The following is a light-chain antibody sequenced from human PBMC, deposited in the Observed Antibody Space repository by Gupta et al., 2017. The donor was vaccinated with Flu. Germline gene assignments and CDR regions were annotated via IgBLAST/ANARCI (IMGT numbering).Light chain of an antibody. V-gene: IGKV1-39*01. J-gene: IGKJ1*01. Sequence: DIQLTQSPSSLSASVGDRVTITCRASQSISNYLNWDRQKPGKAPKLLIYSAYSLQGGVPSRFSGSGAGTDFTLSISSLQAEDVATYYCQQSDSTPRTFGQGNKVEIK. CDR1: QSISNY. CDR2: SAY. CDR3: QQSDSTPRT.